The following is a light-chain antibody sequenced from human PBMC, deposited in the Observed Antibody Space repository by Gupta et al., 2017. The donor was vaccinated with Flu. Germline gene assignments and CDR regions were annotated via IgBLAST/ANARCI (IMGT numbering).Light chain of an antibody. Sequence: DIQLTQSPSFLSASVGDRVTITCRASQGISSYLAWYQQKPGKAPTLLIYAASTLQSGVPSRFSGSGSGTEFTLTISSLEPEDFATYYCQQLNCNPFTFGPGTKVDIK. CDR1: QGISSY. CDR3: QQLNCNPFT. CDR2: AAS. J-gene: IGKJ3*01. V-gene: IGKV1-9*01.